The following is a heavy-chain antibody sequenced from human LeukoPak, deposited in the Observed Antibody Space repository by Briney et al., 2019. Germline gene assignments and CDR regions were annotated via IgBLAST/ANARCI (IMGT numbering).Heavy chain of an antibody. V-gene: IGHV1-69*13. D-gene: IGHD1-26*01. J-gene: IGHJ4*02. CDR3: ARGRFIGGSYRYYFDY. CDR2: MIPIFGTA. CDR1: GGTFSSYA. Sequence: SVKVSCKVSGGTFSSYAISWVRQAPGQGLEWMGGMIPIFGTANYAQKFQGRVTITADESTSTAYMELSSLRSEDTAVYYCARGRFIGGSYRYYFDYWDQGTLVTVSS.